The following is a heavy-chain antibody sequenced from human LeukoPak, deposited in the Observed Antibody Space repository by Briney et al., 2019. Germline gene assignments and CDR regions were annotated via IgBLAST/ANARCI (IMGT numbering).Heavy chain of an antibody. J-gene: IGHJ4*02. V-gene: IGHV1-2*02. Sequence: ASVKVSCKASGYTFTGCYMHWVRQAPGQGLEWMGWINPNSGGTNYAQKFQGRVTMTRDTSISTAYMELSRLRSDDTAVYYCARGSITIFGVAQTNFDYWGQGTLVTVSS. D-gene: IGHD3-3*01. CDR1: GYTFTGCY. CDR2: INPNSGGT. CDR3: ARGSITIFGVAQTNFDY.